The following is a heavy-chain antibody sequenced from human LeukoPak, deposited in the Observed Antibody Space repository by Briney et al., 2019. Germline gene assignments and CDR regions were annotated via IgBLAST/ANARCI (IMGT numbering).Heavy chain of an antibody. Sequence: GGSLRLSCAVSGFTFSSYWMSWVRQAPGKGLEWVANIKQDGSEKYYVDSVKGRFTISRDNAKNSLYLQMNSLRAEDTAVYYCARGSGNTAMVYSDYWGQGTLVTVSS. J-gene: IGHJ4*02. CDR2: IKQDGSEK. CDR3: ARGSGNTAMVYSDY. CDR1: GFTFSSYW. D-gene: IGHD5-18*01. V-gene: IGHV3-7*01.